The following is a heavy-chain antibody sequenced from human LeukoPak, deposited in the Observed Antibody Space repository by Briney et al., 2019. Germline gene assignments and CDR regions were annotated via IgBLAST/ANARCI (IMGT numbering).Heavy chain of an antibody. D-gene: IGHD3-3*01. CDR2: IYTRGST. CDR3: ARQDFWSGYYSY. Sequence: SETLSLTCTVSVGSINNYYWSWIRQPAGKGLEWIGRIYTRGSTNYNPPLKSRVTISVDTSKNQFSLKLSSVTAADTAVYYCARQDFWSGYYSYWGPGTLVTVSS. V-gene: IGHV4-4*07. J-gene: IGHJ4*02. CDR1: VGSINNYY.